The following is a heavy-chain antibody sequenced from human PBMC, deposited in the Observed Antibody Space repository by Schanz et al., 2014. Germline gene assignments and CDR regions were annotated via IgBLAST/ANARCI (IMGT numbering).Heavy chain of an antibody. CDR3: AKVRYSSGWRGDYFDE. CDR1: GFTFSSYV. CDR2: ISASGGDT. V-gene: IGHV3-23*01. J-gene: IGHJ4*02. D-gene: IGHD6-25*01. Sequence: EVPLLESGGGLLQPGGSLRLSCAASGFTFSSYVMSWVRQAPGKGLEWLSVISASGGDTYYADSVKGRFTISRDNSKNTLYLQMNSLRAEDTAVYYCAKVRYSSGWRGDYFDEWGQGTLVTVAS.